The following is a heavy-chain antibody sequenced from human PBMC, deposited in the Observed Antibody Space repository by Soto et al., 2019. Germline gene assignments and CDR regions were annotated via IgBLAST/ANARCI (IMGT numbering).Heavy chain of an antibody. CDR2: ISTTSSSI. CDR1: GFTFSSYS. Sequence: PGGSLRLSCAASGFTFSSYSMNWARQAPGKGLEWISYISTTSSSIYYADSVKGRFTISRDNAKNSLFLQMNSLRDEDTAVYYCVRKGVAFDYWGQGALVTVSS. V-gene: IGHV3-48*02. D-gene: IGHD3-3*01. CDR3: VRKGVAFDY. J-gene: IGHJ4*02.